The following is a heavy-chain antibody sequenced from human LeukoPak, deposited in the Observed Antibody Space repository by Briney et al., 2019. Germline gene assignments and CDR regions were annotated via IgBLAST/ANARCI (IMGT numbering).Heavy chain of an antibody. CDR2: INPSGGST. V-gene: IGHV1-46*01. CDR1: GYTFTTYY. J-gene: IGHJ4*02. D-gene: IGHD3-22*01. Sequence: ASVKVSCKASGYTFTTYYMNWVRQAPGRGLEWMGIINPSGGSTSYAQKFQGRVTMTRDTSTSTVYMELSSLRSEDTAVYYCARAYDSSGYYFDHWGQGTLVTVSS. CDR3: ARAYDSSGYYFDH.